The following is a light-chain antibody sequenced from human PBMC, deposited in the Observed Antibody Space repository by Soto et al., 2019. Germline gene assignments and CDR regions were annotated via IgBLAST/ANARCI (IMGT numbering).Light chain of an antibody. Sequence: QSVLTQPPSASGSPGQSVAISCTGTSSDIGAYKFVSWYQQHPGKAPKLIIYEVSIRPSGVPDRFSGSKSGNTASLTVSGLLAEDEAEYYCSLYAGSNNVVLGGGTKLTVL. CDR1: SSDIGAYKF. CDR3: SLYAGSNNVV. CDR2: EVS. V-gene: IGLV2-8*01. J-gene: IGLJ2*01.